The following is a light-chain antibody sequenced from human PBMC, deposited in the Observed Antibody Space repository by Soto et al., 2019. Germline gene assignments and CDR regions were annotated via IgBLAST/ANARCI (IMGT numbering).Light chain of an antibody. V-gene: IGLV2-14*01. J-gene: IGLJ6*01. CDR1: NTDVGGYNY. Sequence: QSVLTQPASVSGSPGQSITVSCTGTNTDVGGYNYVSWYQHRPGKAPRLMIYEVRNRLSGVSNRFSGSKSGNTASLTISGLQSEDEADYYCTSYTPTGALVFGSWTKVTVL. CDR3: TSYTPTGALV. CDR2: EVR.